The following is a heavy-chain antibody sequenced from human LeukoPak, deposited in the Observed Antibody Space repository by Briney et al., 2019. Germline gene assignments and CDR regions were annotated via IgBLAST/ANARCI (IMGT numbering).Heavy chain of an antibody. CDR1: GYTFTGYY. CDR3: ARVPRYSNYAFAWFDP. CDR2: INPNSGGT. Sequence: ASVKVSCKASGYTFTGYYMHWVRQAPGQGLEWMGWINPNSGGTDYAQKFQGWVTMTRDTSISTAYMELSRLRSDDTAVYYCARVPRYSNYAFAWFDPWGQGTLVTVSS. D-gene: IGHD4-11*01. J-gene: IGHJ5*02. V-gene: IGHV1-2*04.